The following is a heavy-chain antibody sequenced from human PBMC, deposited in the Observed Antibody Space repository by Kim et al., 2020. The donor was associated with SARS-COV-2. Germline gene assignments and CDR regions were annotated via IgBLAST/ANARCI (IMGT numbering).Heavy chain of an antibody. CDR2: IYPDDSDT. V-gene: IGHV5-51*01. D-gene: IGHD6-13*01. J-gene: IGHJ4*02. Sequence: GESLKISCKGSGYRFNSHWIGWVRQMPGKGLEWMGIIYPDDSDTRYSPSFQGQVTISADKSLNTAYLHWSSLKASDSAMYYCARRMAAAVDYWGQGTLV. CDR3: ARRMAAAVDY. CDR1: GYRFNSHW.